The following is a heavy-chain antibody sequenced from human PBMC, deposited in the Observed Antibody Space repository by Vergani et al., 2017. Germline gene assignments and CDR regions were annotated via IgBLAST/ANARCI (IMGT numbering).Heavy chain of an antibody. D-gene: IGHD5-24*01. CDR1: GFTFSSHA. Sequence: VQLVESGGGVVQRGGSLRLSCVASGFTFSSHAMSWVRQGHGQGLEWVSSIKNTGDSTHYADSVKGRFTISRDNSKNTLYLQMNRLRVEDTAVYYCGRGSDNYNWGQGTLVTVSS. CDR2: IKNTGDST. CDR3: GRGSDNYN. J-gene: IGHJ4*02. V-gene: IGHV3-23*04.